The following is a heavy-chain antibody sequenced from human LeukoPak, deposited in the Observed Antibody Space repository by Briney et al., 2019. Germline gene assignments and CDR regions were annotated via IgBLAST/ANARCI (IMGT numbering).Heavy chain of an antibody. D-gene: IGHD3-22*01. CDR3: AREEYYYDSSAPPTFDY. CDR1: GYTFTSYY. Sequence: ASVKVSCKASGYTFTSYYMHWLRQAPGQGLEWMGIINSSGGSTSYAQKFQGRVTMTRDTSTSTVYMELSSLRSEDTAVYYCAREEYYYDSSAPPTFDYWGQGTLVTVSS. V-gene: IGHV1-46*03. J-gene: IGHJ4*02. CDR2: INSSGGST.